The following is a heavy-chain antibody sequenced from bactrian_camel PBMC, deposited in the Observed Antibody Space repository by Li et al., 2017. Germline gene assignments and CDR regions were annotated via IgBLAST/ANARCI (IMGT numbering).Heavy chain of an antibody. V-gene: IGHV3S61*01. CDR1: IYTNC. CDR2: IYTRDGSTYST. D-gene: IGHD8*01. Sequence: VQLVESGGGSVQPGGSLTLSCAASIYTNCLGWFRQAPGNEREEVAHIYTRDGSTYSTYYADSVKGRFTISRDILRKMVYLQMNNLKPEDTAMYRCHALCGPWIEAHYWGEGTQVTVS. CDR3: HALCGPWIEAHY. J-gene: IGHJ4*01.